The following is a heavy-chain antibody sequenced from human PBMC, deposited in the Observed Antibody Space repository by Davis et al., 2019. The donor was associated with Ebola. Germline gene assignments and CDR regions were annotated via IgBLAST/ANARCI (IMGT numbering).Heavy chain of an antibody. CDR1: GGTFSSYA. J-gene: IGHJ5*02. CDR3: ARTIHRTGYWFDP. CDR2: ISAYNGNT. Sequence: ASVKVSCKASGGTFSSYAISWVRQAPGQGLEWMGWISAYNGNTNYAQKLQGRVTMTTDTSTSTAYMELRSLRSDDTAVYYCARTIHRTGYWFDPWGQGTLVTVSS. D-gene: IGHD2-21*01. V-gene: IGHV1-18*01.